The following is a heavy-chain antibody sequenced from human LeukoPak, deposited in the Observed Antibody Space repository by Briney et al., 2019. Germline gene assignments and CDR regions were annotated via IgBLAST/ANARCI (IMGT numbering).Heavy chain of an antibody. CDR3: ARESRNYYDSSGYYYAFDY. Sequence: GASVKVSCKASGYTFTSYGISWVRQAPGQGLEWMGWISAYNGNTNYAQKLQGRVTMTTDTSTSTAYMELRSLRSDGTAVYYCARESRNYYDSSGYYYAFDYWGQGTLVTVSS. CDR2: ISAYNGNT. D-gene: IGHD3-22*01. J-gene: IGHJ4*02. CDR1: GYTFTSYG. V-gene: IGHV1-18*01.